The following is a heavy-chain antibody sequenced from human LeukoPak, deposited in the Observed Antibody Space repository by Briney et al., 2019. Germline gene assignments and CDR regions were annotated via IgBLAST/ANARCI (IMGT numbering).Heavy chain of an antibody. D-gene: IGHD1-1*01. Sequence: ASVKVSCKASGYTFTDYYILWVRQAPGQGLEWMGWNNPNSGGTDYAQKFQGRVTMTRDTSITPAYMELTRLTCDDTAVSYCARGPATTGTKYFFDYWGQGTLVSVSS. V-gene: IGHV1-2*02. J-gene: IGHJ4*02. CDR3: ARGPATTGTKYFFDY. CDR1: GYTFTDYY. CDR2: NNPNSGGT.